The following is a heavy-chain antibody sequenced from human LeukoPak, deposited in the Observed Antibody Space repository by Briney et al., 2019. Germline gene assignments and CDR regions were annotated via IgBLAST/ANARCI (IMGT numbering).Heavy chain of an antibody. CDR2: ISSSSSYI. V-gene: IGHV3-21*04. D-gene: IGHD6-19*01. Sequence: PGGSLRLSCAASGFTFSSYSMNWVRQAPGKGLEWVSSISSSSSYIYYADSVKGRFTISRDNAKNSLYLQMNSLRAEDTAVYYCAKGRGRAPYSSGWYGGMDVWGQGTTVTVSS. CDR3: AKGRGRAPYSSGWYGGMDV. CDR1: GFTFSSYS. J-gene: IGHJ6*02.